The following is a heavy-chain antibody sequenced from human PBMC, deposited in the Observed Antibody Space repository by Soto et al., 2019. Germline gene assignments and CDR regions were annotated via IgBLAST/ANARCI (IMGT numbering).Heavy chain of an antibody. Sequence: EVQLLESGGGLVQPGGSLRLSCAASGFTFSNYAMSWVRQAPGKGLEWVSAISGSGDSTYYADSVKGRFTISRDNSKNPLYLELNSLRAEETAVYYCAKEFLSPFDYGGQGTLVTVSS. CDR1: GFTFSNYA. CDR2: ISGSGDST. J-gene: IGHJ4*02. CDR3: AKEFLSPFDY. V-gene: IGHV3-23*01.